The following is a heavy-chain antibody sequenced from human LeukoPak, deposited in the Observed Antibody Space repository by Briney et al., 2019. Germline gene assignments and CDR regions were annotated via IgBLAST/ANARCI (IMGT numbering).Heavy chain of an antibody. CDR3: ARMGYCTSTTCYHYFEY. J-gene: IGHJ4*02. CDR2: ISYEGAYK. V-gene: IGHV3-30*04. Sequence: GGSLRLSCAASGFTFSSYAMLWVRQAPGKGLEWVATISYEGAYKFYADSVKGLCTISRDNSMNTLYLQMNSLSAEDTAVYYCARMGYCTSTTCYHYFEYWGQGTLVIVSS. D-gene: IGHD2-2*01. CDR1: GFTFSSYA.